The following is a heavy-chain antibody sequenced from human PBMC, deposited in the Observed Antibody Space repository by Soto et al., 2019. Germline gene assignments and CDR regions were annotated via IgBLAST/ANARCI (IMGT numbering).Heavy chain of an antibody. CDR2: IYYSGST. CDR3: ARHTYHSSGPSAY. Sequence: KTSETLSLTCTVSGGSISSRSYYWGWIRHPPGKGLEWIGSIYYSGSTYYNPSLKSRVTISVDTSKNQFSLKLSSVTAADTAVYYCARHTYHSSGPSAYWGQGTLVTVSS. J-gene: IGHJ4*02. D-gene: IGHD3-22*01. V-gene: IGHV4-39*01. CDR1: GGSISSRSYY.